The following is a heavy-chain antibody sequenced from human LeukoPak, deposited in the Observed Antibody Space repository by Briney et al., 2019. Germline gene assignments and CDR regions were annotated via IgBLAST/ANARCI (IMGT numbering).Heavy chain of an antibody. Sequence: PSETLSLTCTVSGGSISSYYWSWIRQPPGKGLEWIGYIYTSGSTNYNPSLKSRVTISVDTSKNQFSLKLSSVTAADTAVYYCARRGTRGRFDYWGQGTLVTVSS. V-gene: IGHV4-4*09. CDR1: GGSISSYY. J-gene: IGHJ4*02. CDR2: IYTSGST. D-gene: IGHD1-26*01. CDR3: ARRGTRGRFDY.